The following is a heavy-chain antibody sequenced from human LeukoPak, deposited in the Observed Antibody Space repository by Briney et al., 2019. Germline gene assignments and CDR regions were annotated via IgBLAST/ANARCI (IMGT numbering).Heavy chain of an antibody. J-gene: IGHJ5*02. Sequence: GGSLRLSCAASGFTFSSYSMNWVRQAPGKGLEWVSSISSSSSYIYYADSVKGRFTISRDNAKNSLYLQMNSLRAEDAAVYYCARDRIPWFDPWGQGTLVTVSS. V-gene: IGHV3-21*01. CDR1: GFTFSSYS. CDR3: ARDRIPWFDP. CDR2: ISSSSSYI.